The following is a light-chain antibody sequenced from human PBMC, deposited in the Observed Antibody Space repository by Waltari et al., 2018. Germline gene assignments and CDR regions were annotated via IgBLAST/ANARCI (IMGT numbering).Light chain of an antibody. V-gene: IGKV1-9*01. Sequence: DVQLTQSPSFLSASVGDRVTMTCRASQAISTYLAWYQQRPGQAPKLLISVASKLQVGVPSWFSGSGAGTEFTLTIRGLQPEDVATYCCQQFYGPPYTFGQGAKVEIK. CDR3: QQFYGPPYT. CDR1: QAISTY. J-gene: IGKJ2*01. CDR2: VAS.